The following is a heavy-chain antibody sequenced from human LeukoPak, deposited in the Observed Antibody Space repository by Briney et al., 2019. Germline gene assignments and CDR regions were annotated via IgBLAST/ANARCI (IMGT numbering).Heavy chain of an antibody. V-gene: IGHV1-2*04. CDR1: GGTFSSYA. CDR3: ARAGDILTAYYFDY. J-gene: IGHJ4*02. D-gene: IGHD3-9*01. Sequence: ASVKVSCKASGGTFSSYAISWVRQAPGQGLEWMGWITPNNGGTNYAQKFQGWVTMTRDTSISTAFMELSRLRSDYTAVYYCARAGDILTAYYFDYWGQGTLVTVSS. CDR2: ITPNNGGT.